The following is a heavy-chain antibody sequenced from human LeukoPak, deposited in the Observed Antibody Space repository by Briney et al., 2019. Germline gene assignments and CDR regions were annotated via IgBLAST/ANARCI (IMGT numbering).Heavy chain of an antibody. CDR1: GFNFNIYA. Sequence: GGSLRLSCTASGFNFNIYAMAWVRQAPGKGLEWVSGVNGNGDLRYYADSVRGRFTISRDNSKNTLYLEMSSLRVEDTAVYYCAKDLLINYYDSSGYYAHWGQGNLVTVSS. V-gene: IGHV3-23*01. J-gene: IGHJ4*02. CDR2: VNGNGDLR. CDR3: AKDLLINYYDSSGYYAH. D-gene: IGHD3-22*01.